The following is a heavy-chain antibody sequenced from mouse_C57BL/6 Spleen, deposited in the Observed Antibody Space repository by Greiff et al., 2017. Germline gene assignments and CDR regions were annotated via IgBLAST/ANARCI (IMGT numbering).Heavy chain of an antibody. J-gene: IGHJ2*01. V-gene: IGHV1-42*01. CDR3: ARWGAYYTFYFDY. D-gene: IGHD2-12*01. CDR1: GYSFTGYY. Sequence: EVKLQQSGPELVKPGASVKISCKASGYSFTGYYMNWVKQSPEKSLEWIGEINPSTGGTTYNQKFKAKATLTVDKSSSTAYMQLKSLTSEDSAVYYCARWGAYYTFYFDYWGQGTTLTVSS. CDR2: INPSTGGT.